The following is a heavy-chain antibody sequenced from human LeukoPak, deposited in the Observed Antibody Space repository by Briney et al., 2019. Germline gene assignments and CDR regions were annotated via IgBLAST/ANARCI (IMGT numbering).Heavy chain of an antibody. D-gene: IGHD6-6*01. J-gene: IGHJ4*02. CDR1: GFTFDDYA. CDR3: ARLRGYSSSSGSDY. Sequence: GGSLRLSCAASGFTFDDYAMHWVRQAPGKGLEWVSLISWDGGSTYYADSVKGRFTISRDNSKNSLYLQMNSLRAEDTALYYCARLRGYSSSSGSDYWGQGTLVTVSS. V-gene: IGHV3-43D*03. CDR2: ISWDGGST.